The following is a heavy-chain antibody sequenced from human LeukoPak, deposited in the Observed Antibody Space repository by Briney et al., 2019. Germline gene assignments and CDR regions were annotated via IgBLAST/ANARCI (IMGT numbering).Heavy chain of an antibody. CDR3: AREFAGVRVPAAAFDY. CDR2: INPSGGST. Sequence: ASVKVSCKASGYTFTSYYMHWVRRAPGQGLEWMGIINPSGGSTSYAQKFQGRVTMTRDTSTSTVYMELSSLRSEDTAVYYCAREFAGVRVPAAAFDYWGQGTLVTVSS. D-gene: IGHD2-2*01. J-gene: IGHJ4*02. CDR1: GYTFTSYY. V-gene: IGHV1-46*01.